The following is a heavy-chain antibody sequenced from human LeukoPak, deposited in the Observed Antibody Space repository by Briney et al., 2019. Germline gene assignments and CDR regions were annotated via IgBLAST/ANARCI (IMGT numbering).Heavy chain of an antibody. J-gene: IGHJ4*02. CDR3: VRDLDWAFDY. CDR1: RFTITDYT. D-gene: IGHD3-9*01. V-gene: IGHV3-48*01. CDR2: VRTGGSPT. Sequence: GGSLGLSCAAYRFTITDYTMNWVRQAPGRGPEWVSHVRTGGSPTSYADSVQGRFTISRDDAKNSLYLQMNSLRAEDTAVYYCVRDLDWAFDYWGQGTLVTVSS.